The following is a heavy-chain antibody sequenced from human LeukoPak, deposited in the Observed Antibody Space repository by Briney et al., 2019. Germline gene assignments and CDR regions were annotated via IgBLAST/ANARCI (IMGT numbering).Heavy chain of an antibody. Sequence: PGGSLRLSCAASGFTFSSYSMNWVRQAPGKGLEYVSSISSNGNTYYANSVKGRFTISRDNPKNTLYLQMGSLRDEDLAVYYCARARVAAKSGYMDVWGTGTTVTISS. CDR1: GFTFSSYS. D-gene: IGHD2-15*01. CDR2: ISSNGNT. V-gene: IGHV3-64*01. CDR3: ARARVAAKSGYMDV. J-gene: IGHJ6*03.